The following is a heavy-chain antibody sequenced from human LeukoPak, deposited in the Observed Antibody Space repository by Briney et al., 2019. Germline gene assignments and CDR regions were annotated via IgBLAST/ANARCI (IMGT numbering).Heavy chain of an antibody. CDR3: ARDYLRADSSGYYSLGH. J-gene: IGHJ4*02. CDR2: INPSGGST. Sequence: ASVKVSCKASGYTFTSYYMHWVRQAPGQGLEWMGIINPSGGSTSYAQKFQGRVTMTRDTSTSTVYMELSSLRSEDTAVYYCARDYLRADSSGYYSLGHWGQGTLVTVSS. D-gene: IGHD3-22*01. V-gene: IGHV1-46*01. CDR1: GYTFTSYY.